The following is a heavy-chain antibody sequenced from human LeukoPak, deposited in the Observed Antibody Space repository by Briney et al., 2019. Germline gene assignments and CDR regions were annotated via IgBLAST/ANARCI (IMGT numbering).Heavy chain of an antibody. V-gene: IGHV3-53*01. CDR2: IYGGGNI. CDR1: WFTVSSNY. D-gene: IGHD2-21*01. J-gene: IGHJ4*02. CDR3: AREVISIPSYFDS. Sequence: GGSLRLSCAASWFTVSSNYMNWVRQAPGKGLEWVSVIYGGGNIYYADSVKGRFTISRDNSKNTLYLLMNSLIPEDTAVYYCAREVISIPSYFDSWGQGTLVTVSS.